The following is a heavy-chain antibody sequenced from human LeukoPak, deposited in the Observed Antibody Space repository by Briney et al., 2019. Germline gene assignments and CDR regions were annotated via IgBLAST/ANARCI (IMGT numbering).Heavy chain of an antibody. CDR3: ARHTYYDSSGYGAFDI. J-gene: IGHJ3*02. D-gene: IGHD3-22*01. CDR1: GGSISSYY. V-gene: IGHV4-59*08. Sequence: SSETLSLTCTVSGGSISSYYWSWIRQPPGKGLEWIGYIYYSGSTNYNPSLKSRVTISVDTSKNQFSLKLSSVTAADTAVYYCARHTYYDSSGYGAFDIWGQGIMVTVSS. CDR2: IYYSGST.